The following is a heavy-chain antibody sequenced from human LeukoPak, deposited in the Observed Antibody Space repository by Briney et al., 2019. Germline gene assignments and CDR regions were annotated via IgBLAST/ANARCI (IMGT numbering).Heavy chain of an antibody. CDR3: ARDRCSGGSCYELGYFDY. CDR2: ICAYNGNT. J-gene: IGHJ4*02. CDR1: GYTFTSYG. D-gene: IGHD2-15*01. Sequence: ASVTVTFKCSGYTFTSYGISWVRQPPGQGLEWMGWICAYNGNTNYAQKLQGRVTMTTDTSTSTAYMELRSLRSDDTAVYYCARDRCSGGSCYELGYFDYWGQGTLVTVSS. V-gene: IGHV1-18*04.